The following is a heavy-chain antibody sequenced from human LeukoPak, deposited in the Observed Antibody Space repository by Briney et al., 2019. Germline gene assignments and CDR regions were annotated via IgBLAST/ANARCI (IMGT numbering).Heavy chain of an antibody. CDR3: ARGIAAAGGRWFDP. CDR1: GYTFTDHY. Sequence: ASVKVSCKASGYTFTDHYMHWVRQAPGQGLEWMGWINPNSGGTNYAQQFQGGVTMTRDTSISTAYMELSNLRSDDTAVYYCARGIAAAGGRWFDPWGQGTLVTVSS. CDR2: INPNSGGT. D-gene: IGHD6-13*01. J-gene: IGHJ5*02. V-gene: IGHV1-2*02.